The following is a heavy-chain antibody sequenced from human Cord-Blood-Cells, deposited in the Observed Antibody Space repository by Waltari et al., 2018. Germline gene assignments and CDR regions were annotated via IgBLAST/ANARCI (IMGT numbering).Heavy chain of an antibody. CDR3: ARGGLLRDAFDI. Sequence: QLQLQESGPGLVKPSPTLSLTCAVSGGSISSGGYSWSWIRQPPGKGLEWIGYIYHSGSTYYNPSLKSRVTISVDRSKNQFSLKLSSVTAADTAVYYCARGGLLRDAFDIWGQGTMVTVSS. CDR1: GGSISSGGYS. CDR2: IYHSGST. V-gene: IGHV4-30-2*01. J-gene: IGHJ3*02. D-gene: IGHD2-21*01.